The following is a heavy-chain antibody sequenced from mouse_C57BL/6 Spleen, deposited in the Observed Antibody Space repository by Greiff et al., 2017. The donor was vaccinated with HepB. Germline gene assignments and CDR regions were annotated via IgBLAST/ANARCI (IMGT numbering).Heavy chain of an antibody. J-gene: IGHJ4*01. CDR3: AREGDGYAMDY. D-gene: IGHD3-3*01. CDR1: GFTFSDYG. Sequence: EVQLQESGGGLVKPGGSLKLSCAASGFTFSDYGMHWVRQAPEKGLAWVAYISSGSSTIYYADTVKGRFTISRDNAKNTLFLQRTSLRSEDTAMYYCAREGDGYAMDYWGQGTSVTVSS. CDR2: ISSGSSTI. V-gene: IGHV5-17*01.